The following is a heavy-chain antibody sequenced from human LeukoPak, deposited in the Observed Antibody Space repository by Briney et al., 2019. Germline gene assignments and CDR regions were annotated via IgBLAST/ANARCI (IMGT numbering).Heavy chain of an antibody. CDR2: INTNTGNP. CDR3: ARDSISGSYVHYDN. D-gene: IGHD1-26*01. V-gene: IGHV7-4-1*02. CDR1: GYTFNRYG. J-gene: IGHJ4*02. Sequence: ASVKVSCKASGYTFNRYGMNWVRQAPGQGLEWMGWINTNTGNPTYAQGFTGRFVFSLDTSVSTAYLQINSLKAEDTAVYYCARDSISGSYVHYDNWGQGTLVTVSS.